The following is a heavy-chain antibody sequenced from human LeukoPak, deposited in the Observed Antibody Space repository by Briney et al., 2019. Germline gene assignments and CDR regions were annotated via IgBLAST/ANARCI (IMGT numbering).Heavy chain of an antibody. V-gene: IGHV5-51*01. CDR2: IYPGDSDT. Sequence: GESLKISCKGSGYSFTSYWIGWVRQMPGKGLEWMGIIYPGDSDTRYSTSCQGQVTISADKSISTAYLQWSSLKASDTAMYYCARSAELFSYWSWFDPWGQGTLVTVSS. D-gene: IGHD1-7*01. J-gene: IGHJ5*02. CDR3: ARSAELFSYWSWFDP. CDR1: GYSFTSYW.